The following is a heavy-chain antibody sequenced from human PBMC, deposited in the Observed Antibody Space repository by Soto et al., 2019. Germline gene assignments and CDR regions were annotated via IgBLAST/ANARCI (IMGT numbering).Heavy chain of an antibody. CDR2: ISSSSSTI. V-gene: IGHV3-48*02. CDR3: ARAMRWEPPRKFFDY. Sequence: EVQLVESGGGLVQPGGSLRLSCAASGFTFSSYSMNWVRQAPGKGLEWVSYISSSSSTIYYADSVKGRFTISRDNAKNSLYLQMNSLRDEDTAVYYCARAMRWEPPRKFFDYWGQGTLVTVSS. J-gene: IGHJ4*02. D-gene: IGHD1-26*01. CDR1: GFTFSSYS.